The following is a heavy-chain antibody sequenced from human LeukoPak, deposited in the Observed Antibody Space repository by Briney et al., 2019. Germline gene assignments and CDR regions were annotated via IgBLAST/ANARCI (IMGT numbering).Heavy chain of an antibody. J-gene: IGHJ4*02. CDR2: IYHSGST. V-gene: IGHV4-34*01. CDR3: ARGEFDGGVYFDY. Sequence: SETLSLTCAVYSGSFSGYYWSWIRQPPGKGLEWIGEIYHSGSTNYNPSLKSRVTISVDKSKNQFSLKLSSVTAADTAVYYCARGEFDGGVYFDYWGQGTLVTVSS. CDR1: SGSFSGYY. D-gene: IGHD3-9*01.